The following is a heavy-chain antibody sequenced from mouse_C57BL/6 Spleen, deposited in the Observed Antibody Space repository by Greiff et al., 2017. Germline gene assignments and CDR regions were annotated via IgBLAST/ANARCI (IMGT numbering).Heavy chain of an antibody. D-gene: IGHD2-12*01. Sequence: EVQLQQSGPVLVKPGASVKMSCKASGYTFTDYYMNWVKQSHGKSLEWIGVINPYNGGTSYNQKFKGKATLTVDKSSSTAYMELNSLTSEDSAVYYCARGELYPDNYWGQGTTLTGSS. J-gene: IGHJ2*01. CDR3: ARGELYPDNY. CDR1: GYTFTDYY. V-gene: IGHV1-19*01. CDR2: INPYNGGT.